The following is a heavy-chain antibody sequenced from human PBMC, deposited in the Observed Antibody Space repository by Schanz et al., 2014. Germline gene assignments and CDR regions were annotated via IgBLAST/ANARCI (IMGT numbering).Heavy chain of an antibody. CDR2: IKQHGNEK. V-gene: IGHV3-7*03. Sequence: EADLVESGGGLIQRGESLRLSCSASGFSFSSYSMNWVRQAPGKGLEWVANIKQHGNEKYYVDSVKGRFTISRDNAKNSLYLQMNSLRAEDTAVYYCARSAGRDFWSGYYTRFDYWGQGTLVTVSS. CDR3: ARSAGRDFWSGYYTRFDY. J-gene: IGHJ4*02. D-gene: IGHD3-3*01. CDR1: GFSFSSYS.